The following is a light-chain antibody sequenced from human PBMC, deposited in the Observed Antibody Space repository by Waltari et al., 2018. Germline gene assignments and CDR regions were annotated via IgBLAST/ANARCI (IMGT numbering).Light chain of an antibody. J-gene: IGLJ3*02. CDR1: TNDLGRYNS. V-gene: IGLV2-11*01. CDR3: CSYAGSYTWV. CDR2: DVT. Sequence: SALTQPRSVSGSPGQSVPISCTGTTNDLGRYNSVSWYQQHPGKAPKLILLDVTKRPSGVPDRLSGSKSGNTASLTISGLRAEDEAEYYCCSYAGSYTWVFGGGTKLTVV.